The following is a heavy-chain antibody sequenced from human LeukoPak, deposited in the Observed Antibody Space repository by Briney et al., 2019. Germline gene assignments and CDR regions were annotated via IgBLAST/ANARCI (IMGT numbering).Heavy chain of an antibody. D-gene: IGHD3-10*01. J-gene: IGHJ4*02. CDR2: IIPIFGTA. CDR3: ASLGLGGSGSFDY. V-gene: IGHV1-69*13. Sequence: GASVKVSCKASGGIFSSYAISWVRQAPGQGLEWMGGIIPIFGTANYAQKFQGRVTITADESTSTAYMELSSLRSEDTAVYYCASLGLGGSGSFDYWGQGTLVTVSP. CDR1: GGIFSSYA.